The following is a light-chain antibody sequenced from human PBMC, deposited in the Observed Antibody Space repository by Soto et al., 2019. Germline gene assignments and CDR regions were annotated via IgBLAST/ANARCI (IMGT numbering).Light chain of an antibody. CDR2: GAS. Sequence: EIVLTQSPGTPSLSPGERATLSCRASQSVSSSYLAWYQQKPGQAPRLLIYGASSRATGIPDRFSGSGSGSDFTLTISRLEPVDFAVYYCQQYGSSPYTFGQGTKLEIK. CDR3: QQYGSSPYT. V-gene: IGKV3-20*01. CDR1: QSVSSSY. J-gene: IGKJ2*01.